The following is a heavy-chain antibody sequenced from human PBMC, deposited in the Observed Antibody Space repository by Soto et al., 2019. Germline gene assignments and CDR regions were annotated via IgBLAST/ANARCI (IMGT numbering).Heavy chain of an antibody. CDR3: ARHSYDSSGYYFALGLDV. J-gene: IGHJ6*02. D-gene: IGHD3-22*01. V-gene: IGHV4-59*01. CDR1: GGSIGSDY. Sequence: SETLSLTCTVSGGSIGSDYWTWIRQPPGKGLEWIGHIYYTGSTNYNPSLKSRVTISIDTSENQFSLKLHSGTAADTAVYYCARHSYDSSGYYFALGLDVWGQGTTVTVS. CDR2: IYYTGST.